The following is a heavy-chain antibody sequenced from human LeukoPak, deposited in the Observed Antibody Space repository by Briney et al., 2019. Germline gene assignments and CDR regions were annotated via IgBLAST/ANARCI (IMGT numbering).Heavy chain of an antibody. CDR3: ARPYRSPSYDSPNWFDP. CDR2: IYYSGST. CDR1: GGSISSSSYY. V-gene: IGHV4-39*01. J-gene: IGHJ5*02. D-gene: IGHD3-3*01. Sequence: KPSETLSLTCTVSGGSISSSSYYWGWIRQPPGKGLEWIGSIYYSGSTYYNPSLKSRVTISVDTSKNQFSLKLSSVTAADTAVYYCARPYRSPSYDSPNWFDPWGQGTLVTVSS.